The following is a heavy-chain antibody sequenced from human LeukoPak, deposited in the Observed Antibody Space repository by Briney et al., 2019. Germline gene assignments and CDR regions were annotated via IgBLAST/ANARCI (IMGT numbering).Heavy chain of an antibody. Sequence: SETLSLTCTVSGGSISSGGYYWSWIRQPPGKGLEWIGYIYHSGSTYYNPSLKSRVTISVDRSKNQFSLKLSSVTAADTAVYYCASGPERGVYYYMDVWGKGTTVPVSS. D-gene: IGHD3-10*01. CDR3: ASGPERGVYYYMDV. CDR1: GGSISSGGYY. J-gene: IGHJ6*03. CDR2: IYHSGST. V-gene: IGHV4-30-2*01.